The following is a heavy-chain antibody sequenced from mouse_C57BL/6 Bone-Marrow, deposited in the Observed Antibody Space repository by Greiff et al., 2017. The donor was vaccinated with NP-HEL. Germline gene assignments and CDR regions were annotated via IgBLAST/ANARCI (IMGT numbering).Heavy chain of an antibody. D-gene: IGHD2-1*01. V-gene: IGHV3-1*01. CDR1: GYSITSGYD. Sequence: EVQLQQSGPGMVKPSQSLSLTCTVTGYSITSGYDWHWIRHFPGNKLEWMGYISYSGSTNYNPSLKSRISITHDTSKNHFFLKLNAVTAEDTAIYYCARGRGNPAWFACWGQGTVVTVSA. J-gene: IGHJ3*01. CDR2: ISYSGST. CDR3: ARGRGNPAWFAC.